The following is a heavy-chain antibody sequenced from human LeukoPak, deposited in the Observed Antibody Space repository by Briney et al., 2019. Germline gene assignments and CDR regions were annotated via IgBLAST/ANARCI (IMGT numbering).Heavy chain of an antibody. J-gene: IGHJ4*02. CDR3: AARRGAAAGTDYFDD. CDR2: IRWKSGSI. CDR1: GFTFDDYG. Sequence: GGSLRLSCVASGFTFDDYGINWVRQAPGKGLEWVSGIRWKSGSIAYADSVKGRFTISRDNAKNSLYLQMNSLRAEDMALYYCAARRGAAAGTDYFDDWGQGTLVTVSS. V-gene: IGHV3-9*03. D-gene: IGHD6-13*01.